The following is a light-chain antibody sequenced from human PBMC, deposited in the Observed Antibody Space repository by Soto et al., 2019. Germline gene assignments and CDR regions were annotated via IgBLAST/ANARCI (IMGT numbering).Light chain of an antibody. J-gene: IGKJ1*01. CDR3: MQGTLWPRT. CDR2: KVS. V-gene: IGKV2-30*01. Sequence: DVVMTQSPLSLPVTLGQPASISCRSSQSLVSSDGSTYLNWFQQRPGQSPRRLIYKVSNRDSGVXDXXSGSGSGSDFTLKISRVEAEDVGVYYCMQGTLWPRTFGQGTNVEIE. CDR1: QSLVSSDGSTY.